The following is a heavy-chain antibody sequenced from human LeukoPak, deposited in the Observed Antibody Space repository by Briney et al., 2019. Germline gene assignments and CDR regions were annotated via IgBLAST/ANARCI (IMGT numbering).Heavy chain of an antibody. CDR1: GYTFTSYG. Sequence: GASVKVSCKASGYTFTSYGINWVRQAPGQGLEWMGWISVYNGNTNYAQKFQGRVTMTRDTSISTAYMELSSLRSEDTAIYYCARANSNFGRAIDYWDQGTLVTVSS. V-gene: IGHV1-18*01. CDR2: ISVYNGNT. D-gene: IGHD4-11*01. CDR3: ARANSNFGRAIDY. J-gene: IGHJ4*02.